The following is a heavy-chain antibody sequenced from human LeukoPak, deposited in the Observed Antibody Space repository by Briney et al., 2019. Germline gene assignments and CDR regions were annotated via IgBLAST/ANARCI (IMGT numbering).Heavy chain of an antibody. CDR3: TYGDYPLTY. Sequence: GGSLRLSCAASGLTVTNNYWHWVRQPPGKGPEWISILYSDGDTKYADSVKGRFTFSRDSSRNTLYLQMNGLRAEDTAVYYCTYGDYPLTYGGQGTLVSVSS. CDR1: GLTVTNNY. D-gene: IGHD4-17*01. CDR2: LYSDGDT. J-gene: IGHJ4*02. V-gene: IGHV3-66*01.